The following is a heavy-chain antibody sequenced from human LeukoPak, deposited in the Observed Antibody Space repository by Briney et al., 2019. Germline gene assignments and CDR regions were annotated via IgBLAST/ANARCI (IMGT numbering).Heavy chain of an antibody. CDR3: ARGGDGSNIYWYFDL. V-gene: IGHV3-74*01. D-gene: IGHD5-24*01. J-gene: IGHJ2*01. CDR2: MNSDGSSS. Sequence: GGSLRLSCAASGFTFSTHWMRWARQAPGKGLEWVSRMNSDGSSSSYADSVKGRFTISRDNAKSTLYLQMNSLRAEDTAVYYCARGGDGSNIYWYFDLWGRGTRVTVSS. CDR1: GFTFSTHW.